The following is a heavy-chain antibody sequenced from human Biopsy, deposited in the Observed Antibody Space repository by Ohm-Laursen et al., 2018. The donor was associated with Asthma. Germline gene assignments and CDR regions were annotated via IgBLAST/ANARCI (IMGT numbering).Heavy chain of an antibody. J-gene: IGHJ3*02. V-gene: IGHV3-53*01. CDR2: IYSGGTS. D-gene: IGHD4-23*01. CDR3: ARAYGGSFFSGSFDI. Sequence: LSLTCAVSGGSISSGDYSWSWIRQAPGKGLEWVSVIYSGGTSHTADSVQGRVTISRDNSKNTLSLQMNSLRAEGTAVYYCARAYGGSFFSGSFDIWGQGTMVTVSS. CDR1: GGSISSGDYS.